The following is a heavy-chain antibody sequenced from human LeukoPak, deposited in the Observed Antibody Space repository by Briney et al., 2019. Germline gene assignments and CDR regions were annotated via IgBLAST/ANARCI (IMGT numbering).Heavy chain of an antibody. D-gene: IGHD3-10*01. J-gene: IGHJ4*02. Sequence: PGGSLRLSCAAXGFTFSSYAMSWVRQAPGKGLEGVSAISGSGGSTYYADSVKGRFTISRDNSKNTLYLQMNSLRAEDTAVYYCAKDRSLWFGEQGFDYWGQGTLVTVSS. CDR3: AKDRSLWFGEQGFDY. CDR2: ISGSGGST. V-gene: IGHV3-23*01. CDR1: GFTFSSYA.